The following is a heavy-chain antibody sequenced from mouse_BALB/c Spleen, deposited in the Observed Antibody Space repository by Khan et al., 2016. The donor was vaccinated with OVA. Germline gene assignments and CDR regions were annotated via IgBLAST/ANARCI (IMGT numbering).Heavy chain of an antibody. J-gene: IGHJ2*01. CDR3: ARVYGGDFDY. Sequence: EVQLQESGPGLVKPSQSLSLTCTVTGYSITTDYAWNWIRQFPGNKLEWMGFISYSGNTKYNPNLKSRISITRDTSKNQFFLQLKSVTTEDTARYYCARVYGGDFDYWGQGTTLTVSS. V-gene: IGHV3-2*02. D-gene: IGHD1-1*01. CDR1: GYSITTDYA. CDR2: ISYSGNT.